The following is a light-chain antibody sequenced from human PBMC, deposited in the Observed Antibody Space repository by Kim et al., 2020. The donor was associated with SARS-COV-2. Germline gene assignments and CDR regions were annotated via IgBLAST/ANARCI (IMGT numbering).Light chain of an antibody. J-gene: IGLJ3*02. V-gene: IGLV1-44*01. CDR2: SNK. CDR1: NSEIGGNT. Sequence: GQRVLHSWDGSNSEIGGNTVSWYKPLPGSAPQRLILSNKQRPSGVPDRFSGSKSGTSGSLDIGGLQSDDEADYYCATWDDSVDGWVFGGGTQLTVL. CDR3: ATWDDSVDGWV.